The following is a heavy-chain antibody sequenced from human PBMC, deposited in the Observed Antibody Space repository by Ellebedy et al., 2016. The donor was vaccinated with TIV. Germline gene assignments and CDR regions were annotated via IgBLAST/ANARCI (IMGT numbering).Heavy chain of an antibody. J-gene: IGHJ4*02. Sequence: SGPTLVXPTQTLTLTCTFSGFSLSISGMCVSWIRQPPGKALEWLALIDWDDDKYYSTSLKTRLTISKDTSKNQVVLTMTNMDPVDTATYYCARTLCLVELSLYWSFDYWGQGTLVTVSS. CDR1: GFSLSISGMC. V-gene: IGHV2-70*01. D-gene: IGHD3-16*02. CDR3: ARTLCLVELSLYWSFDY. CDR2: IDWDDDK.